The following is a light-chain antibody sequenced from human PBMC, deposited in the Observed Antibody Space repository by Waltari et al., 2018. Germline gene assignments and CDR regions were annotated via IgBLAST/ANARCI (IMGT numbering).Light chain of an antibody. CDR2: YDS. CDR3: LVWHSTIDHQGV. V-gene: IGLV3-21*04. CDR1: NTGRKS. J-gene: IGLJ2*01. Sequence: SYVVTQSPSVSVAPGETARITCGGDNTGRKSVHLYQHRQGQAPVLVTSYDSDRPSGIPGRFSGSNSGNTATLTISWVEAEDEADYYCLVWHSTIDHQGVFGGGTKLTVL.